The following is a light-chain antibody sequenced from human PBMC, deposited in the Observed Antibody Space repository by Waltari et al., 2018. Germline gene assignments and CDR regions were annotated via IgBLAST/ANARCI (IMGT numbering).Light chain of an antibody. CDR2: GNT. CDR1: NSNMGSHF. V-gene: IGLV1-51*01. CDR3: ETWDSSLSGAV. J-gene: IGLJ7*01. Sequence: QSVLTQPPSVSAAPGQKVYISCSGTNSNMGSHFVSWYQQLPGAAPKVPIYGNTERPSEIPDRFSGSKAGTSATLAIAGLQIGDEADYYCETWDSSLSGAVFGGGTRLTVL.